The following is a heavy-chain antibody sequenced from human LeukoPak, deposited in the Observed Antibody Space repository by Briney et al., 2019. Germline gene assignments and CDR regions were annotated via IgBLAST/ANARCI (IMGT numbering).Heavy chain of an antibody. J-gene: IGHJ4*02. CDR1: GFTFSSYG. CDR2: ISGSGGST. V-gene: IGHV3-23*01. D-gene: IGHD3-10*01. Sequence: GGSLRLSCAASGFTFSSYGMSWVRQAPGKGLEWVSAISGSGGSTYYADSVKGRFTISRDNSKNTLYLQMNSLRAEDTAVYYCAKDPLRSLLWFGESLSRLDFDYWGQGTLVTVSS. CDR3: AKDPLRSLLWFGESLSRLDFDY.